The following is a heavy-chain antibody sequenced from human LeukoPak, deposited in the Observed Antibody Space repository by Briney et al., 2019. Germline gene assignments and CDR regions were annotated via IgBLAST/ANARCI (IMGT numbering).Heavy chain of an antibody. CDR1: GGSISSGDYY. V-gene: IGHV4-30-4*01. Sequence: PSQTLSLTCTVSGGSISSGDYYWSWIRQPPGKGLEWIGYIYYSGSTYYNPSLKSRVTISVDTSKNQFSLKLSSVTAADTAVYYCARQPGLAGFSFDYWGQGTLVTVSS. CDR3: ARQPGLAGFSFDY. CDR2: IYYSGST. J-gene: IGHJ4*02. D-gene: IGHD6-19*01.